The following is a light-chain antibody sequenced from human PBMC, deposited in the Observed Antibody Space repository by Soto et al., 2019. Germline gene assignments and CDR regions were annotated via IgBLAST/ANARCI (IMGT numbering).Light chain of an antibody. Sequence: QSALTQPASVSGSPGQSITISCSGTPSDIGAYNYVSWYQHLPGKAPKVIIYDVTNRPSGVSSRFSGSKSGIMASLTISGLQAEDEANYYCGSYTISSTLMIFGGGTKLTVL. CDR2: DVT. V-gene: IGLV2-14*03. J-gene: IGLJ2*01. CDR3: GSYTISSTLMI. CDR1: PSDIGAYNY.